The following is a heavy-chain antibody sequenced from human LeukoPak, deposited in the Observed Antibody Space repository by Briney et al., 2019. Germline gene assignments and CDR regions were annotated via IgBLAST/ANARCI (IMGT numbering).Heavy chain of an antibody. CDR2: ISGTGGST. D-gene: IGHD2-2*01. CDR1: GFTFSSYA. V-gene: IGHV3-23*01. CDR3: ARDAFPGYQFDP. Sequence: PGGSLRLSCAASGFTFSSYAMSWVRQAPGKGLEWVSAISGTGGSTYYADSVKGRFTISRDNAKNSLYLQMNNLRAEDTAVYYCARDAFPGYQFDPWGQGTLVTVSS. J-gene: IGHJ5*02.